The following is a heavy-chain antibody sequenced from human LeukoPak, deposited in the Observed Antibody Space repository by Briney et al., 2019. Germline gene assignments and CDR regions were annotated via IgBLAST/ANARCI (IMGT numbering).Heavy chain of an antibody. J-gene: IGHJ3*02. CDR2: IGSSSGTI. V-gene: IGHV3-48*04. Sequence: GGSLRLSCGASGFTFSSYRMNWLRQAPGKGLEWIAYIGSSSGTIYYADSVKGRFTISRDNAKNSLSLQMDSLRAEDTAVYYCARDSSWAFHIWGQGTKVTVSS. CDR3: ARDSSWAFHI. D-gene: IGHD6-6*01. CDR1: GFTFSSYR.